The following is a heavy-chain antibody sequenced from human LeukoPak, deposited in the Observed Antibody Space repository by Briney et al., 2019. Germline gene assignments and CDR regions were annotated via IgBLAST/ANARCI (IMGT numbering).Heavy chain of an antibody. J-gene: IGHJ5*02. Sequence: ASVKVSCKASGYTFTGYYMHWVRQAPGQGLEWMGRINPNSGGTNYAQKFQGRVTMTRDTSISTAYMELSRLRSDDTAVYYCARDGVLLWFNWFDPWGQGTLVTVSS. V-gene: IGHV1-2*02. CDR2: INPNSGGT. CDR1: GYTFTGYY. CDR3: ARDGVLLWFNWFDP. D-gene: IGHD3-10*01.